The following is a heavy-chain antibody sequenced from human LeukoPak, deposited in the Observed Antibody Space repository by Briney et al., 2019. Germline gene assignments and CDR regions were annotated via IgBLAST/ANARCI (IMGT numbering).Heavy chain of an antibody. J-gene: IGHJ4*02. CDR2: ISGSGGST. CDR1: GFTFRNYG. CDR3: AKDLGIQLWLRPFDY. Sequence: GGSLRLSCAASGFTFRNYGMHWVRQAPGKGLEWVSAISGSGGSTYYADSVKGRFTISRDNSKNTLYMQMNSLRAEDTAVYYCAKDLGIQLWLRPFDYWGQGTLVTVSS. D-gene: IGHD5-18*01. V-gene: IGHV3-23*01.